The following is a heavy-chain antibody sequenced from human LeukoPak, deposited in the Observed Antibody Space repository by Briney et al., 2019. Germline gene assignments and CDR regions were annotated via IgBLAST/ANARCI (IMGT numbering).Heavy chain of an antibody. J-gene: IGHJ4*02. D-gene: IGHD3-22*01. CDR1: GFTLRICG. Sequence: GVSLRLSCAASGFTLRICGVHGVREARGKGGEWVAVISDDGSITSYAHSVRGRFTISRDTSNNKLYLQMKSLRAEDTAVYYCAKVRSGYYYDYWGRGTLVTVSP. V-gene: IGHV3-30*18. CDR2: ISDDGSIT. CDR3: AKVRSGYYYDY.